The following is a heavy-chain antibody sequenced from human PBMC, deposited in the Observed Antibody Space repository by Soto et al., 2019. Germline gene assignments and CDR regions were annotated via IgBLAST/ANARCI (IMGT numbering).Heavy chain of an antibody. Sequence: ASVKVSCKASGGTFSSYAISWVGQAPGQGLEWMGGIIPIFGTANYAQKFQGRVTITADESTSTAYMELSSLRSEDTAVYYCARGYSYALVGDAMDVWGQGTTVTVSS. D-gene: IGHD5-18*01. J-gene: IGHJ6*02. CDR1: GGTFSSYA. CDR2: IIPIFGTA. CDR3: ARGYSYALVGDAMDV. V-gene: IGHV1-69*13.